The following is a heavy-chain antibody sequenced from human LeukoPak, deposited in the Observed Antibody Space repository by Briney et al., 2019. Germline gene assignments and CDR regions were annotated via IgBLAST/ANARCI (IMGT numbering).Heavy chain of an antibody. J-gene: IGHJ4*02. V-gene: IGHV3-74*01. CDR1: GFPFSNYW. CDR3: ATIYDFWSEGDHFDY. Sequence: PGGSLRLSCVASGFPFSNYWMHWVRQAPGKGLVWVSRINTDGTMTHYADSVKGRFTISRDNAKNSLHLQMNSLRAEDTAVYYCATIYDFWSEGDHFDYWGQGTLVTVSS. CDR2: INTDGTMT. D-gene: IGHD3-3*01.